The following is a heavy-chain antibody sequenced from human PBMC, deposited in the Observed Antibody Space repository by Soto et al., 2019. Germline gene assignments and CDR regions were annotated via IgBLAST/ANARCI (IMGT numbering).Heavy chain of an antibody. D-gene: IGHD3-3*01. CDR2: ISVSGGST. CDR1: GFTFGSYA. CDR3: AKDYAEPYYDFWSGYHGTYYYYGMDL. V-gene: IGHV3-23*01. Sequence: XGCLRLSSAASGFTFGSYAMSWVRQAPGKGLEWVSGISVSGGSTYYADSVKGRFTISRDNSKNTLYLQMNSLRAEDTAVYYCAKDYAEPYYDFWSGYHGTYYYYGMDLWGQGTTVTVSS. J-gene: IGHJ6*02.